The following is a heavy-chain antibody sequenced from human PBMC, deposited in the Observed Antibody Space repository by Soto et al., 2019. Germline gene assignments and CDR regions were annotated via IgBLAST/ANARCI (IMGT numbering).Heavy chain of an antibody. J-gene: IGHJ6*02. D-gene: IGHD2-15*01. Sequence: QVQLVESGGGVVQPGRSLRLSCAASGFTFSSYGMHWVRQAPGKGLEWVAVIWYDGSNKYYADSVKGQFTISRDNSKNTLYLQMNSLRAEDTAVYYCARDGVARAPGMGVWGQGTTVTVSS. CDR1: GFTFSSYG. CDR2: IWYDGSNK. CDR3: ARDGVARAPGMGV. V-gene: IGHV3-33*01.